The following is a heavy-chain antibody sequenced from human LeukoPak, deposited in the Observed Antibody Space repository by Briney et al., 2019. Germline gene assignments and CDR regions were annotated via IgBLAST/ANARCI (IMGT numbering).Heavy chain of an antibody. CDR2: INPSGGST. Sequence: ASVKVSCKASGYTFTSYYMHWVRQAPGQGLEWMGIINPSGGSTSYAQKFQGRVTMTRDTSTSTVYMELSSLRSEDTAVYYCARDKRITIFGVVIHAFDIWGQGTMVTVSS. D-gene: IGHD3-3*01. CDR3: ARDKRITIFGVVIHAFDI. J-gene: IGHJ3*02. CDR1: GYTFTSYY. V-gene: IGHV1-46*01.